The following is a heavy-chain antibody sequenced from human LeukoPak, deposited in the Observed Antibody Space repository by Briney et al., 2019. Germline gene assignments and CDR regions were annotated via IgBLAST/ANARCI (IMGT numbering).Heavy chain of an antibody. V-gene: IGHV1-46*01. CDR2: INPSGGST. J-gene: IGHJ5*02. CDR1: GYTFTSYY. Sequence: ASVKASCKASGYTFTSYYMHWVRQAPGQGLEWMGIINPSGGSTSYAQKFQGRVTMTRDTSTSTVYMELSSLRSEDTAVYYCARDQAAAGTVNVWFDPWGQGTLVTVSS. D-gene: IGHD6-13*01. CDR3: ARDQAAAGTVNVWFDP.